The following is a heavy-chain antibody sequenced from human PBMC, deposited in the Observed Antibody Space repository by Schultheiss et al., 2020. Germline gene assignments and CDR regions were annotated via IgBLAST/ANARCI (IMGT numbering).Heavy chain of an antibody. D-gene: IGHD6-6*01. V-gene: IGHV4-31*03. Sequence: SQTLSLTCTVSGGSISSGGYYWSWIRQHPGKGLEWIGYIYYSGSTYYNPSLKSRVTISVDTSKNQFSLKLSSVTAADTAVYYCARGEQLVIYGMDVWGQGTTVTVFS. CDR2: IYYSGST. CDR1: GGSISSGGYY. CDR3: ARGEQLVIYGMDV. J-gene: IGHJ6*02.